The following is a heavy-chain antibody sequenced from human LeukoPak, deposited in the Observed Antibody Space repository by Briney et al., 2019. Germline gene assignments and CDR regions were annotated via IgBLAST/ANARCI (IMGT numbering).Heavy chain of an antibody. CDR3: ARVRVAALFFFDY. CDR1: GFTFSSDS. CDR2: ISSSSSYI. Sequence: GGSLRLSCAASGFTFSSDSMNWVRQAPGKGLEWVSSISSSSSYIYSADSVKGRFTISRYNAKNSLYLQMNSLRAEDTAVYYCARVRVAALFFFDYWGQGTLVTVSS. J-gene: IGHJ4*02. D-gene: IGHD6-19*01. V-gene: IGHV3-21*01.